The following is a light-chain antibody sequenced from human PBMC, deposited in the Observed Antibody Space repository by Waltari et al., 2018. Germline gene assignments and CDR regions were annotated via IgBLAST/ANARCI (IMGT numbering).Light chain of an antibody. J-gene: IGKJ5*01. Sequence: DIQMTQSPSSLSASVGDRVTITCRASLGISVYLAWFRQKPGKAPESLIYAASSLESGVSSRFSDSGSGTDFSLTISSLQPEDSATYYCQQYNGYPLAFGQGTRLEIK. CDR2: AAS. V-gene: IGKV1-16*01. CDR1: LGISVY. CDR3: QQYNGYPLA.